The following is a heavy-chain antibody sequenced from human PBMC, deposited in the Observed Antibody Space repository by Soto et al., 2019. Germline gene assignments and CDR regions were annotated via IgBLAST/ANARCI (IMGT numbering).Heavy chain of an antibody. V-gene: IGHV3-74*01. J-gene: IGHJ3*02. Sequence: EVQLVESGGGLVQPGGSLRLSCAASGFTFSSYWTYWVRQAPGKGLEWVSHMNNDGSYIIYAESVKGRSTFSRDNAKNTLYLQMNSLRAEDTAVYYCVRGGYMHACDIWGQGTMVTVSS. CDR3: VRGGYMHACDI. D-gene: IGHD6-13*01. CDR2: MNNDGSYI. CDR1: GFTFSSYW.